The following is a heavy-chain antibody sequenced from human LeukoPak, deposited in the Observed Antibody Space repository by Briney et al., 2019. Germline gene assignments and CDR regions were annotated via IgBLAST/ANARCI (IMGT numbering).Heavy chain of an antibody. V-gene: IGHV1-69*05. CDR1: GGTFSSYA. CDR3: ARDRAYVWGSYRSRGAFDI. J-gene: IGHJ3*02. D-gene: IGHD3-16*02. CDR2: IIPIFGTA. Sequence: ASVKVSCKASGGTFSSYAISWVRQAPGQGPEWMGGIIPIFGTANYAQKFQGRVTITTDESTTTAYMELSSLRSEDTAVYYCARDRAYVWGSYRSRGAFDIWGQGTMVTVSS.